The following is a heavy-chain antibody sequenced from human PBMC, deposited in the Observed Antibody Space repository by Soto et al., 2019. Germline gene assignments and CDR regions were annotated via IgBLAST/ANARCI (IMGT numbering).Heavy chain of an antibody. CDR1: GFTFSSYG. D-gene: IGHD6-19*01. J-gene: IGHJ6*02. V-gene: IGHV3-30*18. Sequence: PGGSLRLSCAASGFTFSSYGMHWARQAPGKGLEWVADISYDGSNKYYADSVKGRFTISRDNSKNTLYLQMSSLRAEDTAVYYCAKLAVAGRAFYGMDVWGQGTTVTVSS. CDR3: AKLAVAGRAFYGMDV. CDR2: ISYDGSNK.